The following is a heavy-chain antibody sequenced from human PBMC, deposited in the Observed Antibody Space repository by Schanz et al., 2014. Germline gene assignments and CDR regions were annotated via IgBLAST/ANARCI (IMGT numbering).Heavy chain of an antibody. CDR2: IWYDENNK. J-gene: IGHJ4*02. Sequence: QVQLVESGGGVVQFGRSLRLSCVASGFTFSSYGMHWVRQAPGKGLEWVAVIWYDENNKYYADSVKGRFTMSRDNSKNPLYLQMNSLRTEDTAVYYCASPSGYSDYGTYFDVWGQGTLVTVSS. CDR1: GFTFSSYG. CDR3: ASPSGYSDYGTYFDV. D-gene: IGHD5-12*01. V-gene: IGHV3-33*01.